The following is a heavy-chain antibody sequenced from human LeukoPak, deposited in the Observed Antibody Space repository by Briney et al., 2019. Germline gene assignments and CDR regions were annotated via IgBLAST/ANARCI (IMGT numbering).Heavy chain of an antibody. J-gene: IGHJ4*02. D-gene: IGHD3-9*01. CDR2: ISYDGSNK. Sequence: GGSLRLSCAASGFTFSNYVMHWVRQASGKGLEWVAVISYDGSNKYYADSVKGRFTISRDNSKNTLYLQMNSLRAEDTAVYYCASAYYDILTGYYHEFDYWGQGTLVTVSS. CDR1: GFTFSNYV. CDR3: ASAYYDILTGYYHEFDY. V-gene: IGHV3-30-3*01.